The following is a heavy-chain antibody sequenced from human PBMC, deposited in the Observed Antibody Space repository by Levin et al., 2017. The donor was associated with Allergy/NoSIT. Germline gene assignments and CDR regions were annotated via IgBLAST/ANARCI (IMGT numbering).Heavy chain of an antibody. D-gene: IGHD2-8*02. J-gene: IGHJ4*02. CDR1: GGSIRSGGYY. V-gene: IGHV4-31*03. CDR3: TRAQTGGVSPFDY. CDR2: IYYTGDT. Sequence: RTSETLSLTCTVSGGSIRSGGYYWGWIRQHPVKGLEWIGYIYYTGDTFYNPSLKSRVTISPDTSNNQFSLRLTSMTAADTAVYYCTRAQTGGVSPFDYWGQGTLVTVSS.